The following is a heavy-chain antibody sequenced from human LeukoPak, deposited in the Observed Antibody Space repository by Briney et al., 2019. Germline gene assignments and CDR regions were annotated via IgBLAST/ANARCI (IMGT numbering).Heavy chain of an antibody. CDR3: AILSRIAAHARPKTGGAFDI. J-gene: IGHJ3*02. D-gene: IGHD6-6*01. Sequence: ASVKVSCKASGYTFTSYYMHWVRQAPGQGLEWMGIINPSGGSTSYAQKFQGRVTMTRDTSTSTVYMELSSLRSEDTAVYYCAILSRIAAHARPKTGGAFDIWGQGTMVTVSS. V-gene: IGHV1-46*01. CDR1: GYTFTSYY. CDR2: INPSGGST.